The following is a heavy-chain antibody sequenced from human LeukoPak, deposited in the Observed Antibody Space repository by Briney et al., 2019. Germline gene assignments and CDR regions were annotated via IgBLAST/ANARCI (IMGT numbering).Heavy chain of an antibody. CDR2: ISSSGSNI. CDR3: ARDRAFDVLTGYDAFDM. V-gene: IGHV3-11*04. Sequence: PGGSLRLSCAASGFTFSDYQISWIRQAPGKGLEWVSSISSSGSNIYQADSVKGRFTISRDNAKISVYLQMNSLRVEDTAVYYCARDRAFDVLTGYDAFDMCGQGTMVTVSS. CDR1: GFTFSDYQ. D-gene: IGHD3-9*01. J-gene: IGHJ3*02.